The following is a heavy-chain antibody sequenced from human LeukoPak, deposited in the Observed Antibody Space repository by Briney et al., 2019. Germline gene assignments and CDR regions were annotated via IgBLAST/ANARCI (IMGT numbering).Heavy chain of an antibody. D-gene: IGHD5-18*01. CDR2: ISGDGGST. CDR3: AKDMGYSYGHYYFDY. Sequence: PGGSLRLSCAASGFTIDDYAMHWVRQAPGKGLEWVSLISGDGGSTYYADSVKGRFTISRDNSKNSLYLQMNSLRTEDIALYYCAKDMGYSYGHYYFDYWGQGTLVTVSS. J-gene: IGHJ4*02. V-gene: IGHV3-43*02. CDR1: GFTIDDYA.